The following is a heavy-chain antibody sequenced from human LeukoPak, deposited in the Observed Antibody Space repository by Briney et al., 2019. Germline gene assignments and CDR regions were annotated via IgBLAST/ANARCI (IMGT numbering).Heavy chain of an antibody. CDR1: GFTFSSYA. V-gene: IGHV3-30-3*01. D-gene: IGHD3-9*01. J-gene: IGHJ6*02. Sequence: PGGSLRLSCAASGFTFSSYAMHWVRQAPGKGLEWVAVISYDGSNKYYADSVKGRFTISRDNSKNTLYLQMNSLRAEDTAVYYCARDGAILTGWGEYYYYYYGMDVWGQGTTVTVSS. CDR2: ISYDGSNK. CDR3: ARDGAILTGWGEYYYYYYGMDV.